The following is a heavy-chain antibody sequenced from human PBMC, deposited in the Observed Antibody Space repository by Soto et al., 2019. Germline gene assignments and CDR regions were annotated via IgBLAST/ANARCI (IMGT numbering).Heavy chain of an antibody. Sequence: ASVKVSCKASGGTFSSYAISWVRQAPGQGLEWMGGIIPIFGTANYAQKFQGRVTITADKSTSTAYMELSSLRSEDTAVYYCAREYCSGGSCYVGTFDYWGQGTLVTSPQ. CDR1: GGTFSSYA. CDR3: AREYCSGGSCYVGTFDY. J-gene: IGHJ4*02. V-gene: IGHV1-69*06. CDR2: IIPIFGTA. D-gene: IGHD2-15*01.